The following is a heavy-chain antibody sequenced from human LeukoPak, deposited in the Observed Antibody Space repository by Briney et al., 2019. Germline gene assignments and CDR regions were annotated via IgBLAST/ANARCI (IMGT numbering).Heavy chain of an antibody. CDR1: GGSFSGYY. D-gene: IGHD3-10*01. CDR3: ATFFYYGSGSSTRPPFDY. Sequence: SETLSLTCAVYGGSFSGYYWSWIRQPPGKGLEWIGEINHSGSTNYNPSLKSRVTISVDTSKNQFSLKLGSVTAADTAVYYCATFFYYGSGSSTRPPFDYWGQGTLVTVSS. CDR2: INHSGST. J-gene: IGHJ4*02. V-gene: IGHV4-34*01.